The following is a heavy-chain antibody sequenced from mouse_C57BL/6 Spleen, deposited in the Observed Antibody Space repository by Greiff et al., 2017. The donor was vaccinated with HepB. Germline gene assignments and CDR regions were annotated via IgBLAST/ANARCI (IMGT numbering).Heavy chain of an antibody. Sequence: DVQLQESGPGLVKPSQSLSLTCSVTGYSITSGYYWNWIRQFPGNKLEWMGYISYDGSNNYNPSLKNRISITRDTSKNQFFLKLNSVTTEDTATYCCASTYGNYWYFDVWGTGTTVTVSS. J-gene: IGHJ1*03. D-gene: IGHD2-1*01. V-gene: IGHV3-6*01. CDR3: ASTYGNYWYFDV. CDR2: ISYDGSN. CDR1: GYSITSGYY.